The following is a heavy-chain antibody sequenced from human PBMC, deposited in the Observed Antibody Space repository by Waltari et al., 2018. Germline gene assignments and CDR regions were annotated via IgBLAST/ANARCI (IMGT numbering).Heavy chain of an antibody. CDR2: ISYDGSNK. CDR3: AREAAAGPYYYYYGMDV. Sequence: QVQLVESGGGVVQPGRSLRLSCAASGFTFISYAMHWVRQAPGQGLEWVAVISYDGSNKYYADSVKGRFTISRDNSKNTLYLQMNSLRAEDTAVYYCAREAAAGPYYYYYGMDVWGQGTTVTVSS. J-gene: IGHJ6*02. V-gene: IGHV3-30*01. D-gene: IGHD6-13*01. CDR1: GFTFISYA.